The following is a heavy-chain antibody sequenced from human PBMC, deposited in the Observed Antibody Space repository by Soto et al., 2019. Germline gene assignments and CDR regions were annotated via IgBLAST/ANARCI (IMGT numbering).Heavy chain of an antibody. CDR2: ISWNSASI. J-gene: IGHJ4*02. CDR1: GFTFDDYS. Sequence: GGSLRLSCAASGFTFDDYSMHWVRQVPGKGLEWVSGISWNSASIGYADSVKGRFTTSRDNAKNSLYLEMNSLRTEDTALYYCVKDWCQDFWNGYFNFWGQGTPVTVSS. CDR3: VKDWCQDFWNGYFNF. V-gene: IGHV3-9*01. D-gene: IGHD3-3*01.